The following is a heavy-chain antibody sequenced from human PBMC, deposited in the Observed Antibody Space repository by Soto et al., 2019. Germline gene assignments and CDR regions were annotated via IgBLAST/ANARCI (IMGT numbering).Heavy chain of an antibody. D-gene: IGHD3-10*01. CDR2: IYYSGST. V-gene: IGHV4-39*02. Sequence: SETLSLTCTVSGGSISSSSYYWGWIRQPPGKGLEWIGSIYYSGSTYYNPSLKSRVTISVDTSKNQFSLKLSSVTAADTAVYYCAREITYYYGSGSYSKRGGNFDYWGQGTLVTVSS. CDR3: AREITYYYGSGSYSKRGGNFDY. CDR1: GGSISSSSYY. J-gene: IGHJ4*02.